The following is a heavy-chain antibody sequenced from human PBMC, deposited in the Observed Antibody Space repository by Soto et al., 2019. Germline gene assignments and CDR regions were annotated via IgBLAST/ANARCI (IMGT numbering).Heavy chain of an antibody. Sequence: SETLSLTCTVSGGSISSSSYYWGWIRQPPGKGLEWIGSIYYSGSTYYNPSLKSRVTISVDTSKNQFSLKLSSVTAADTAVYYCARTAHYDILNGYYNRGSFDYWGQGTLVTVSS. V-gene: IGHV4-39*01. CDR2: IYYSGST. CDR1: GGSISSSSYY. CDR3: ARTAHYDILNGYYNRGSFDY. D-gene: IGHD3-9*01. J-gene: IGHJ4*02.